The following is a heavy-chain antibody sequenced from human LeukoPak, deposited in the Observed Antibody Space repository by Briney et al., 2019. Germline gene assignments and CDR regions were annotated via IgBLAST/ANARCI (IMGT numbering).Heavy chain of an antibody. Sequence: ASVKVSCKASGGTFSSYAISWVRQAPGQGLEWMGGIIPIFGTANYAQKFQGRVTITADESTSTAYMELSSLRSEDTAVYYCARNYYDFWSGAYDYWGQGTLVTVSS. J-gene: IGHJ4*02. CDR3: ARNYYDFWSGAYDY. V-gene: IGHV1-69*13. CDR1: GGTFSSYA. D-gene: IGHD3-3*01. CDR2: IIPIFGTA.